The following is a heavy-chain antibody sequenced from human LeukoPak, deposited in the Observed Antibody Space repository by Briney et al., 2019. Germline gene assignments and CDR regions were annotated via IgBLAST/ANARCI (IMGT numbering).Heavy chain of an antibody. CDR1: GFTFSSYS. CDR2: ISSSGSTI. D-gene: IGHD6-19*01. Sequence: PGGSLRLSCAASGFTFSSYSMNWVRQAPGKGLEWVSHISSSGSTIYYTDSVKGRFTISRDNSKNSLYLQMNSLRDEDTAVYYCARRTGMTLPGWLRVVDLWGQGTLVTVSS. V-gene: IGHV3-48*02. J-gene: IGHJ5*02. CDR3: ARRTGMTLPGWLRVVDL.